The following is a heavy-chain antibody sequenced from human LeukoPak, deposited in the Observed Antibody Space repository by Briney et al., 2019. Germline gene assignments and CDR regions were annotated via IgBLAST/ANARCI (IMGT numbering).Heavy chain of an antibody. D-gene: IGHD6-6*01. Sequence: ASVTVSFKASGYTFTSYDINWVRQATGQGLEWMGWMNPNSGNTGYAQKFQGRVTMTRNTSISTAYMELSSLRSEDTAVYYCARGFRSGIAARLRRAGFDYWGQGTLVTVSS. CDR2: MNPNSGNT. CDR3: ARGFRSGIAARLRRAGFDY. J-gene: IGHJ4*02. CDR1: GYTFTSYD. V-gene: IGHV1-8*01.